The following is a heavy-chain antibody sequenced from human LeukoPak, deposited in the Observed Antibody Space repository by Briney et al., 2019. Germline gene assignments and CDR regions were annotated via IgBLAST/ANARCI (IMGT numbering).Heavy chain of an antibody. J-gene: IGHJ1*01. CDR1: GDTVPSNSAT. CDR2: TYYRSKWYK. V-gene: IGHV6-1*01. Sequence: SQTLSLTCAISGDTVPSNSATWNWIRQSPSRGLEWLGRTYYRSKWYKYYAVSVKGRITINPDTSKNQFSLQLNSVTPEDTAVYYCARGPSYFQHWGQGTLVTVSS. CDR3: ARGPSYFQH.